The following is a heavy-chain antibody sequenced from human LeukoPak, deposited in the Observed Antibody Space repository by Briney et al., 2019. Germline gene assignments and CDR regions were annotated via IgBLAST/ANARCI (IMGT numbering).Heavy chain of an antibody. V-gene: IGHV3-7*01. CDR1: GFTFSTYW. CDR3: TREAAAGIDY. D-gene: IGHD6-13*01. J-gene: IGHJ4*02. Sequence: GGSLRLSCAASGFTFSTYWMSWVRQAPGKGLEWVANIKHDGSEKYYLDSVKGRFTISRDNAKNSLYLQMNSLRAEDTAVYFCTREAAAGIDYWGQGTLVTVSS. CDR2: IKHDGSEK.